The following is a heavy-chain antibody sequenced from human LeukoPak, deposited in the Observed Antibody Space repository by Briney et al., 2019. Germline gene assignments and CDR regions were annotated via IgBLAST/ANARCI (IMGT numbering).Heavy chain of an antibody. V-gene: IGHV3-64*01. Sequence: AGGSLRLSCAASGFTFSSYAMHWVRQAPGKGLEYVSAISSNGGSTYYANSVKGRFTISRDNSKNTLYLQMGSLRAEDMAVYYCARSLLWFGELVNWGQGTLVTVSS. CDR2: ISSNGGST. J-gene: IGHJ4*02. CDR3: ARSLLWFGELVN. CDR1: GFTFSSYA. D-gene: IGHD3-10*01.